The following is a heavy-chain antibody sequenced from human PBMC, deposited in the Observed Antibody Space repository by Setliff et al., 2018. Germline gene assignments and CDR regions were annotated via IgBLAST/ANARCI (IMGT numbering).Heavy chain of an antibody. J-gene: IGHJ5*02. CDR1: GFSFSDNY. Sequence: GGSLRLSCAASGFSFSDNYMSWIRQAPGKGLEWVAYISSSGISIDYADSVKGRFIISRDNAKNSLSLQMNSLRVEDTAVYYCVRDVFDFRTGEGGPWGQGTRVTVSS. D-gene: IGHD3-3*01. CDR2: ISSSGISI. V-gene: IGHV3-11*04. CDR3: VRDVFDFRTGEGGP.